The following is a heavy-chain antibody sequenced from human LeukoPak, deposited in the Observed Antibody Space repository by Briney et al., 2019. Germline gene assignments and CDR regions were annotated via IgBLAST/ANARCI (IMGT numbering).Heavy chain of an antibody. J-gene: IGHJ4*02. CDR1: GFTIRTYW. Sequence: GGSLRLSCAASGFTIRTYWVLWVRQAPGKGLVWVSRINSDGSSTSYADAVKGRFTISRDNAKNTLYLQMNSLRAEDTAVYYCARYDRHYVGYWGQGTLVTVSS. CDR2: INSDGSST. CDR3: ARYDRHYVGY. V-gene: IGHV3-74*01. D-gene: IGHD3-9*01.